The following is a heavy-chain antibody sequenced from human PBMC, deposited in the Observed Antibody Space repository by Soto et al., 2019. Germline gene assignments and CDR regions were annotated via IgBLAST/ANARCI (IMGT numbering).Heavy chain of an antibody. CDR3: AQEHYPQGSALNWAVNLFDA. CDR2: ISYDGNNK. J-gene: IGHJ5*02. V-gene: IGHV3-30-3*01. Sequence: QVQLVASGGGVVQPGRSLRLSCAASGFTFSDYTIHWVRQAPGTGLEWVAVISYDGNNKKYADSVEGRFTISRDNSKNTLYLQLTSLRDEDTAVYYCAQEHYPQGSALNWAVNLFDAWGQGTLVTVSS. CDR1: GFTFSDYT. D-gene: IGHD3-10*01.